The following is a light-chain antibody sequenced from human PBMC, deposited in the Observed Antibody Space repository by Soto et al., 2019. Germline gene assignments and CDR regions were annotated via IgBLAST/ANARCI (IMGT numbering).Light chain of an antibody. CDR2: DAS. CDR3: QQRSNWPSLT. V-gene: IGKV3-11*01. Sequence: EIVLTQSPGTLSLSPGERATLSCRASQSISNYLAWYQHKPGQAPRLLISDASNRATGIPARFSGSGSETDFTLTISSLEPEDSAVYYCQQRSNWPSLTFGGGTKVDIK. J-gene: IGKJ4*01. CDR1: QSISNY.